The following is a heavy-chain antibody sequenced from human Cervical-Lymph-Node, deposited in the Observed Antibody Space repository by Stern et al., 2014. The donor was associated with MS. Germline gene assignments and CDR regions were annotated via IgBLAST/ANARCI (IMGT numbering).Heavy chain of an antibody. Sequence: EVQLVESGGGLVQPGKSLRLSCAASGFIFEDYAMHWVRQAPGKGLEWVAGLRWNSLSIGYADSVKGRVTVFRDNAKNSMYLQMNNLTSEDTALYHCTRDTSSSWYEWAHWLDPWGQGTLVTVSS. D-gene: IGHD6-13*01. CDR1: GFIFEDYA. CDR2: LRWNSLSI. J-gene: IGHJ5*02. CDR3: TRDTSSSWYEWAHWLDP. V-gene: IGHV3-9*01.